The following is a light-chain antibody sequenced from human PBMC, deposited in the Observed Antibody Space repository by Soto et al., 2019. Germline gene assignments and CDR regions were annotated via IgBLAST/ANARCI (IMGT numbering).Light chain of an antibody. CDR3: QQYDKWPLT. CDR2: GAS. CDR1: HSVDSN. Sequence: EIGMTQSPATLSVSPGEGATLSCRASHSVDSNLAWYQQKPGQAPRLLIYGASTRPTGIPARFSGSGSGADFTLTISSLQSEDFAVYYCQQYDKWPLTFGGGTKVDIK. V-gene: IGKV3D-15*01. J-gene: IGKJ4*01.